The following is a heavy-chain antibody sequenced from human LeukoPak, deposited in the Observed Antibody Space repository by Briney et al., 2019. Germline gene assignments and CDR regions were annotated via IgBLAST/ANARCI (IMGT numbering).Heavy chain of an antibody. D-gene: IGHD5-24*01. CDR1: GYTFTGYY. V-gene: IGHV1-2*02. J-gene: IGHJ4*02. CDR2: INPNSGGT. CDR3: ARVRDGYNPPVDY. Sequence: ASVKVSCKASGYTFTGYYMHWVRQAPGQGLEWMGWINPNSGGTNYAQKFQGRVTMTRDTSISTAYMELSRLRSDDTAVYYCARVRDGYNPPVDYWGQGTLVTVSS.